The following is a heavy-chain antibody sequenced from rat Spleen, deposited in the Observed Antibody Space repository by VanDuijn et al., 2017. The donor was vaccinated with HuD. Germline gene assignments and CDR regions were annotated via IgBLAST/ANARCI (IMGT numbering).Heavy chain of an antibody. CDR3: VRRRGQVYNNYFDY. V-gene: IGHV3-1*01. J-gene: IGHJ2*01. CDR1: AYSITNNY. D-gene: IGHD1-10*01. CDR2: ITYSGST. Sequence: EVQLQESGPGLVKPSQSLSLTCSVTAYSITNNYWDWIRKFPGNKMEWIGHITYSGSTSYNPSLKSRISITRDTSKNQFFLQLNSVITEDTATYYCVRRRGQVYNNYFDYWGQGVMVTVSS.